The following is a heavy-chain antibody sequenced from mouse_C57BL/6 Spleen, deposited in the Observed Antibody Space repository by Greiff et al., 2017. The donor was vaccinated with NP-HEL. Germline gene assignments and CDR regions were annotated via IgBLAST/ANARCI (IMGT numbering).Heavy chain of an antibody. J-gene: IGHJ1*03. CDR2: IDPETGGT. V-gene: IGHV1-15*01. D-gene: IGHD1-1*01. CDR1: GYTFTDYD. CDR3: TRRDGSSYWYFDV. Sequence: QVQLQQSGAELVRPGASVTLSCKASGYTFTDYDMHWVKQTPVHGLEWIGAIDPETGGTAYNQKFKGKAILTAYKSSSTAYLELRSLTSEDSAVYYCTRRDGSSYWYFDVWGTGTTVTVSS.